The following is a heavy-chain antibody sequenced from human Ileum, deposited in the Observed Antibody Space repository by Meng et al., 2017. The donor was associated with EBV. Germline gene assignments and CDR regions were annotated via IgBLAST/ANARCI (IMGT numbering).Heavy chain of an antibody. CDR3: ARGDGGNGSDY. J-gene: IGHJ4*02. V-gene: IGHV1-46*01. D-gene: IGHD4-23*01. Sequence: QVQLVQSGAEVKKTGASVKVSCKTSGYTFTSYGISWVRQAPGQGLEWMGVINPSGGSTNYAQKFQGRLTMTRDTSTSTVYMELSSLRSEDTAVYYCARGDGGNGSDYWGQGTLVTVSS. CDR2: INPSGGST. CDR1: GYTFTSYG.